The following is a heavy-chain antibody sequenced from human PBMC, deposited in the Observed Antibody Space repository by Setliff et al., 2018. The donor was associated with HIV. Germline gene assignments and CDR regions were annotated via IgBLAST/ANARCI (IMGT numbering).Heavy chain of an antibody. V-gene: IGHV4-59*01. J-gene: IGHJ6*03. D-gene: IGHD3-3*01. Sequence: SETLSLTCTVSGGSISSYYWTWIRQPPGKGLEWIAYIYSSGTTNYNPSPRSRVTISLDTSKNQLSLKLSSVTAADTAVYYCARGVTIFGVVTRHNYYMDVWGKGTTVTVSS. CDR2: IYSSGTT. CDR1: GGSISSYY. CDR3: ARGVTIFGVVTRHNYYMDV.